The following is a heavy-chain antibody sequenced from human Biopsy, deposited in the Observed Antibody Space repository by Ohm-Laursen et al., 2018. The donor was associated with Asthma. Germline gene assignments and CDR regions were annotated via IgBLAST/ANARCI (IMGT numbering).Heavy chain of an antibody. V-gene: IGHV1-69*13. D-gene: IGHD2-2*01. CDR1: GGTFNTYV. CDR2: INSVFGTT. J-gene: IGHJ4*02. CDR3: ARKAGSCISRTCYSLDF. Sequence: SVKVSCKSLGGTFNTYVIGWVRQAPGQGLEWMGGINSVFGTTTYPQKFQDRVTITADDSTSTVYMELSGLRSEDTAVYYCARKAGSCISRTCYSLDFWGQGTLITVSS.